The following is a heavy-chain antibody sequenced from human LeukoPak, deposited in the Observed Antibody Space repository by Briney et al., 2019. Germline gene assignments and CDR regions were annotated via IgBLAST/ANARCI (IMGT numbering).Heavy chain of an antibody. CDR3: AKDCGGDCYRTIDY. D-gene: IGHD2-21*01. CDR2: IRYDGSNK. Sequence: PGGSLRLSCAASGFTLSSYGMHWVRQAPGKGLEWVAFIRYDGSNKYYADSVKGRFTISRDNSKNTLYLQMNSLRAEDTAVYYCAKDCGGDCYRTIDYWGQGTLVTVSS. CDR1: GFTLSSYG. V-gene: IGHV3-30*02. J-gene: IGHJ4*02.